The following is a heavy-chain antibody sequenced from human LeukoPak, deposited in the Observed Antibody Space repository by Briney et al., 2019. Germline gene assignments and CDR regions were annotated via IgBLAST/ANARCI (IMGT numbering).Heavy chain of an antibody. J-gene: IGHJ3*02. Sequence: GALRLSCAASGFTFSSYAMSWVCQAPGKGLEWVSAISGSGGSTYYAGSVKGRFTISRDNSKNTLYLQMNSLRAEDTALYYCAKSYYGSGSSDDAFDIWGQGTMVTVSS. CDR1: GFTFSSYA. CDR2: ISGSGGST. CDR3: AKSYYGSGSSDDAFDI. V-gene: IGHV3-23*01. D-gene: IGHD3-10*01.